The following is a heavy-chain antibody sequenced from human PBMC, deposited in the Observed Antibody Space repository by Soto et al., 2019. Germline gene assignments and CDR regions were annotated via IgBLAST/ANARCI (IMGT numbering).Heavy chain of an antibody. CDR2: ISTEGSTT. Sequence: EVQLVESGGGLVQPGGSLRLSCAASGFTFSRYWMHWVRQAPGEGLVWVSGISTEGSTTRYVDSVKGRFTISRDNVKNTLYLQMSSLRAEDTAVYYGAKDDFFVVGISRGFDSWGQGTVVTVSS. J-gene: IGHJ3*02. D-gene: IGHD3-3*01. V-gene: IGHV3-74*01. CDR3: AKDDFFVVGISRGFDS. CDR1: GFTFSRYW.